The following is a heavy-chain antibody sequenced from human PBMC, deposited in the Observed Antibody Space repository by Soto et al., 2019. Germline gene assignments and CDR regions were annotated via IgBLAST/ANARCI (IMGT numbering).Heavy chain of an antibody. Sequence: QVQLVESGGGVVQPGRSLRLSCAASGFTFSSYGMHWVRQAPGKGLEWVAVISYDGSNKYYADSVKGRFTISRDNSKNTVYLQMNSLRAEDTAVYYCAKERYSSSSPDFDYWGQGTLVTVSS. V-gene: IGHV3-30*18. CDR2: ISYDGSNK. J-gene: IGHJ4*02. CDR1: GFTFSSYG. CDR3: AKERYSSSSPDFDY. D-gene: IGHD6-6*01.